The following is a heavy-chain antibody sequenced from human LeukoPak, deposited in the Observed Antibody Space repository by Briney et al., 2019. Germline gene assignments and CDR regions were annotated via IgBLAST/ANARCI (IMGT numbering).Heavy chain of an antibody. J-gene: IGHJ4*02. CDR3: AIIVWSGSNDY. V-gene: IGHV1-2*02. CDR1: GYTFTGYY. D-gene: IGHD3-3*01. CDR2: INPNSGGT. Sequence: GASVKVSCKASGYTFTGYYMHWVRQAPGQGLEWMGWINPNSGGTNYAQKLQGRVTTTRDTSISTAYMELSRLRSDDTAVYYCAIIVWSGSNDYWGQGTLVTVSS.